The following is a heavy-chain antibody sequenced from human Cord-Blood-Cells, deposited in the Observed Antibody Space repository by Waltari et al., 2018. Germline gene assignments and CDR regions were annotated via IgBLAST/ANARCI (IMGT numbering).Heavy chain of an antibody. Sequence: EVQLVESGGGLVQPGRSLRLSCAAAGFTFDDCVMHWVRQAPGQGLEWVSGISWNSGSIGYADSVKGRFTISRDNAKNSLYLQMNSLRAEDTALYYCAKDTSYGSGSYYLDYWGQGTLVTVSS. CDR1: GFTFDDCV. D-gene: IGHD3-10*01. V-gene: IGHV3-9*01. CDR2: ISWNSGSI. J-gene: IGHJ4*02. CDR3: AKDTSYGSGSYYLDY.